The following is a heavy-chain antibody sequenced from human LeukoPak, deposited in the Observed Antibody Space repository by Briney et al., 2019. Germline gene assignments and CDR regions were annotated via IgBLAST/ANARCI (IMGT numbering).Heavy chain of an antibody. CDR3: ARGRASSYGSGSYYFDY. CDR2: IYYSGST. CDR1: GGSISSSSYY. Sequence: SETLSLTCTVSGGSISSSSYYWGWIRQPPGKGLEWIGSIYYSGSTYYNPSLKSRVTISVDTSKNQFSLKLSSVTAADTAVYYCARGRASSYGSGSYYFDYWGQGTLATVSS. J-gene: IGHJ4*02. V-gene: IGHV4-39*07. D-gene: IGHD3-10*01.